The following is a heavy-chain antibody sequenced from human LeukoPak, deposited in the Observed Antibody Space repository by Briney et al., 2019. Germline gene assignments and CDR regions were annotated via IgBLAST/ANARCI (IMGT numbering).Heavy chain of an antibody. CDR2: INHSGST. V-gene: IGHV4-34*01. Sequence: PSETLSLTRAVYGGSFSGYYWSWIRQPPGKGLEWIGEINHSGSTNYNPSLKSRVTISVDTSKNQFSLKLSSVTAADTAVYYCARLNYDILTGYYTGFAYWGQGTLVTVSS. D-gene: IGHD3-9*01. CDR1: GGSFSGYY. J-gene: IGHJ4*02. CDR3: ARLNYDILTGYYTGFAY.